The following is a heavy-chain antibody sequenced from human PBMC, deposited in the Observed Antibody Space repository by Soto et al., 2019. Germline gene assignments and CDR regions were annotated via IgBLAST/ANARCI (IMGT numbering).Heavy chain of an antibody. CDR1: GGSISSGGYY. Sequence: SETLSLTCTVSGGSISSGGYYWSWIRQHPGKGLEWIGYIYYSGSTYYNPSLKSRVTISVDTSKNQFSLKLSSVTAADTAVYYCARNLYYYGSGSYYYYYVMDVWGKGTTVTVSS. V-gene: IGHV4-31*03. J-gene: IGHJ6*04. D-gene: IGHD3-10*01. CDR2: IYYSGST. CDR3: ARNLYYYGSGSYYYYYVMDV.